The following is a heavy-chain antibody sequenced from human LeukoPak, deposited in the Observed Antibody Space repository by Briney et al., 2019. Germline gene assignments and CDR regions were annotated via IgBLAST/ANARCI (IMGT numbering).Heavy chain of an antibody. J-gene: IGHJ4*02. V-gene: IGHV3-9*01. Sequence: GGSLRLSCAASGFTFDDNAMHWGRQGPGKGLDWGLGINWNSGSIDYADSVKGPFTISRDNAKNSLYLQMNSLRAEDTALYYCAKSAGGGGWYPFDYWGQGTLVTVSS. CDR1: GFTFDDNA. CDR3: AKSAGGGGWYPFDY. D-gene: IGHD6-19*01. CDR2: INWNSGSI.